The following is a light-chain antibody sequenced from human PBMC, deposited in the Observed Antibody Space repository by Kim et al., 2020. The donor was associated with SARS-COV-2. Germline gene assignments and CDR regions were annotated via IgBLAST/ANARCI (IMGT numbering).Light chain of an antibody. CDR2: LNSDGSH. V-gene: IGLV4-69*01. J-gene: IGLJ2*01. CDR3: KTWGTGIVV. CDR1: SGHSSYA. Sequence: QLVLTQSPSASASLGASVKLTCTLSSGHSSYAIAWHQQQPGKGPRYLMKLNSDGSHTKGDGIPDRYSGSSSGAERYLTISSLQSEDEADYYCKTWGTGIVVFGGGTQLTVL.